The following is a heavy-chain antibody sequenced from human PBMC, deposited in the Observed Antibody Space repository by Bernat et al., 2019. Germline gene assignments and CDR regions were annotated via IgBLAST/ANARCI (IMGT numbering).Heavy chain of an antibody. Sequence: VQLVESGGGVVQPGRSLRLSCVASGFTFSDYSLHWVRQAPGKGLEWVAVVSYDGRNKYYADSVQARFIISRDDSENTLYLQMDSLKSADTAVYYCVGDGAALYCYHGMDVRGRGTTVTVS. CDR1: GFTFSDYS. V-gene: IGHV3-30*04. D-gene: IGHD6-25*01. CDR3: VGDGAALYCYHGMDV. CDR2: VSYDGRNK. J-gene: IGHJ6*02.